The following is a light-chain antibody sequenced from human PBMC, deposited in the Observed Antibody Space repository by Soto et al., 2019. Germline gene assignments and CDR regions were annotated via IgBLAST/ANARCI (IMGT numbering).Light chain of an antibody. Sequence: EVVLTQSPATLSLSPGERATLSCRASQSVNTYLAWSQQKPGQPPRLLIHDASNRATGIPARFSGSGSGTDFTLTISSLEPEDFAIYYCQQRMIWPPITFGQGTRLEIK. CDR3: QQRMIWPPIT. CDR1: QSVNTY. J-gene: IGKJ5*01. CDR2: DAS. V-gene: IGKV3-11*01.